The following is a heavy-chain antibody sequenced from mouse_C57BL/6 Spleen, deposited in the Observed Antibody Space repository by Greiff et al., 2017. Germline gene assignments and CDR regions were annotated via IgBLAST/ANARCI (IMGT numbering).Heavy chain of an antibody. Sequence: QVQLQQSGAELVRPGTSVKVSCKASGYAFTNYLIEWVKQRPGQGLEWIGVINPGSGGTNYNEKFKGKATLTADKSSSTAYMQLSSLTSEDSAVYFCAKSGSYDSSYPMDYWGQGTSVTVSS. D-gene: IGHD1-1*01. V-gene: IGHV1-54*01. CDR3: AKSGSYDSSYPMDY. CDR1: GYAFTNYL. CDR2: INPGSGGT. J-gene: IGHJ4*01.